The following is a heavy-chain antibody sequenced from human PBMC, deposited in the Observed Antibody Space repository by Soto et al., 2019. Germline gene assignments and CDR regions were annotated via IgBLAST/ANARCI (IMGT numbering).Heavy chain of an antibody. D-gene: IGHD6-19*01. V-gene: IGHV4-30-2*01. CDR1: GGSIDSGAFS. J-gene: IGHJ4*02. CDR2: VTHSGTA. CDR3: ARIHWAQSSLDY. Sequence: TLSLTCAVSGGSIDSGAFSLSWIRQPPGKGLEWIGYVTHSGTAYSIPSLNGRLTLSVDSSQTQFSLKLTSVTAADSAFYYCARIHWAQSSLDYWGRGILVTVSS.